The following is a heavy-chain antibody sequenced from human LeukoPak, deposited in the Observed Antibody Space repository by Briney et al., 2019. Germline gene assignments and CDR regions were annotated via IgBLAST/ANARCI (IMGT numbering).Heavy chain of an antibody. J-gene: IGHJ4*02. CDR2: MSNSGST. CDR3: ARGNYDDSYAYGGDFDS. D-gene: IGHD3-16*01. Sequence: SETLSLTCSVSGGSISSFYWNWIRQPPGKGLEWIGYMSNSGSTNYNPSLKSRLTISVDTSKNHLSLRLSSVTDADTAVYYCARGNYDDSYAYGGDFDSWGQGTLVTVSS. V-gene: IGHV4-59*01. CDR1: GGSISSFY.